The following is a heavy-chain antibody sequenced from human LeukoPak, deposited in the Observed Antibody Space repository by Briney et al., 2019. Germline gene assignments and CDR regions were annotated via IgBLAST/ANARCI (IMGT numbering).Heavy chain of an antibody. CDR2: INTSGST. CDR1: GGSNSSFY. D-gene: IGHD1-26*01. J-gene: IGHJ3*02. Sequence: SETLSLTCTVSGGSNSSFYWSWVRQPAGKGLEWIGRINTSGSTNYNPSLKSRVTMSIDTSKNQFSLKLSSMTAADTAVYYCARHQWVPAFDIWGQGTMVTVSS. V-gene: IGHV4-4*07. CDR3: ARHQWVPAFDI.